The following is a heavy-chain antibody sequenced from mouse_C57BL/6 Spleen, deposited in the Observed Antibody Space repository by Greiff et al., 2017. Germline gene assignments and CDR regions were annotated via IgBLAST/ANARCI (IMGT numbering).Heavy chain of an antibody. CDR2: IDPETGGT. J-gene: IGHJ2*01. Sequence: QVQLKQSGAELVRPGASVTLSCKASGYTFTDYEMHWVKQTPVHGLEWIGAIDPETGGTAYNQKFKGKAILTADKSSSTAYMELRSLTSEDSAVYYCTSPLYYGSSLYYFDYWGQGTTLTVSS. V-gene: IGHV1-15*01. D-gene: IGHD1-1*01. CDR3: TSPLYYGSSLYYFDY. CDR1: GYTFTDYE.